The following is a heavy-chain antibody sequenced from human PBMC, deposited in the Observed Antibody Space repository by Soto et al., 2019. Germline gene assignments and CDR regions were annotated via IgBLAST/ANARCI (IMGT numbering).Heavy chain of an antibody. Sequence: SGPTLVNPTQTLTLTCTFSGFSLSTSGVAVGWIRQPPGGALEWLAILYRDDDKRYNPSLNSRVTVTKDTSTNQVVLTMTNLDPVDTATYYCAYRDSGRGSCFPFWGQGVLVTVSS. CDR3: AYRDSGRGSCFPF. CDR1: GFSLSTSGVA. J-gene: IGHJ4*02. CDR2: LYRDDDK. V-gene: IGHV2-5*02. D-gene: IGHD2-15*01.